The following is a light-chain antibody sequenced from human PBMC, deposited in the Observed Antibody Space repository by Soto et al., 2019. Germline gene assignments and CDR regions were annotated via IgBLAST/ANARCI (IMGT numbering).Light chain of an antibody. CDR1: SSDVGGYNY. V-gene: IGLV2-11*01. CDR2: DVS. J-gene: IGLJ1*01. Sequence: QSALTQPRSVSGSPGQSVTISCTGTSSDVGGYNYVSWYQQHPGKAPKLMIYDVSKRPSGVPDRFSGSKSGNTASLTISGLQAEDEADYYCCSYAGSSNVFGTGTKVTVI. CDR3: CSYAGSSNV.